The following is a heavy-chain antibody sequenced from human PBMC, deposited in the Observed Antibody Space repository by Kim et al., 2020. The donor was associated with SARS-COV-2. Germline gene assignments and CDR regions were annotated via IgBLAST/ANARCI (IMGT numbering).Heavy chain of an antibody. V-gene: IGHV1-3*01. CDR3: ARGQYGSGSNNWFDP. Sequence: ASVKVSCKASGYTFISYAMHWVRQAPGQRPEWMGWINPANGNTRYSQNFQGRVTNTRDTSATTVYMELTALRSEDTAVYYCARGQYGSGSNNWFDPWGQGTLVTVSS. CDR2: INPANGNT. D-gene: IGHD3-10*01. CDR1: GYTFISYA. J-gene: IGHJ5*02.